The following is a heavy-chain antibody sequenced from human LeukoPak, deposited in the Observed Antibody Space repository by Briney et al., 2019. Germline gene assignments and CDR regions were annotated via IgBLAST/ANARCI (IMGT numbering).Heavy chain of an antibody. CDR1: GFTVTNDY. CDR3: ATDVRSSPLGF. Sequence: PGGSLRLSCAVSGFTVTNDYMNWVRQAPGKGLEWVSIIYSGGSTYYADSVKGRFTISRDSSNNTLFLQMSNLGADDSGLYYCATDVRSSPLGFWGHGTLVTVSS. D-gene: IGHD6-13*01. J-gene: IGHJ4*01. CDR2: IYSGGST. V-gene: IGHV3-66*01.